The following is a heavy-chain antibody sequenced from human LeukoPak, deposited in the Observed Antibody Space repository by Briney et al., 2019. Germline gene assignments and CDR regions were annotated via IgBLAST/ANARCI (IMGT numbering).Heavy chain of an antibody. CDR2: ISGSSSYI. D-gene: IGHD5-18*01. CDR3: ARDSAAMALLGMDV. J-gene: IGHJ6*02. Sequence: GGSLRLSCAASGFTVSSNYMSWVRQAPGKGLEWVSSISGSSSYIYYADSVKGRFTISRDNAKNSLYLQMNSLRAEDTAVYYCARDSAAMALLGMDVWGQGTTVTVSS. CDR1: GFTVSSNY. V-gene: IGHV3-21*01.